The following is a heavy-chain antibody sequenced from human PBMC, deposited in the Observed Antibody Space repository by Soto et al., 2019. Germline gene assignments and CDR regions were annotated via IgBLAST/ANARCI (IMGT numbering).Heavy chain of an antibody. Sequence: GGSLRLSCAASGFTFSSYAMHWVRQAPGKGLEWVAVISYDGSNKYYADSVKGRFTISRDNSKNTLYLQMNSLRAEDTAVYYCARAGGSSSLFYYYYYGMDVWGQGTTVTVSS. CDR1: GFTFSSYA. D-gene: IGHD6-13*01. J-gene: IGHJ6*02. V-gene: IGHV3-30-3*01. CDR3: ARAGGSSSLFYYYYYGMDV. CDR2: ISYDGSNK.